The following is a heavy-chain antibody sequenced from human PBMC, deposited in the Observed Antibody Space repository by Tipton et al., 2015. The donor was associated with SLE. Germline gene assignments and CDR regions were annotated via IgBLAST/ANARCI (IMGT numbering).Heavy chain of an antibody. CDR2: INHSGST. V-gene: IGHV4-34*01. CDR1: GGSISSYY. D-gene: IGHD4-11*01. J-gene: IGHJ3*02. Sequence: TLSLTCTVSGGSISSYYWGWIRQPPGKGLEWIGEINHSGSTNYNPSLKSRVTISVDTSKNQFSLKLSSVTAADTAVYYCARDDSIYAFDIWGQGTMVTVSS. CDR3: ARDDSIYAFDI.